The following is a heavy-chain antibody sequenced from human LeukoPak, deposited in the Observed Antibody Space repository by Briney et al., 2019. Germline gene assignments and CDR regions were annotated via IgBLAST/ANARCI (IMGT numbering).Heavy chain of an antibody. CDR1: GYTFTSYD. CDR2: MNPNSGNT. Sequence: ASVKVSCKASGYTFTSYDINWVRQGTGQGLEWMGWMNPNSGNTGYAQKFQGRVTITRNTSISTAYMELSSLRSEDTAVYYCARGSSYYYDSSRLFDYWGQGTLVTVSS. V-gene: IGHV1-8*03. J-gene: IGHJ4*02. D-gene: IGHD3-22*01. CDR3: ARGSSYYYDSSRLFDY.